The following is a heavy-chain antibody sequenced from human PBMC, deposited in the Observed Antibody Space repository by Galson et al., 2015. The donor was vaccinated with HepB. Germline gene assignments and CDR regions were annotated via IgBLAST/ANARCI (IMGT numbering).Heavy chain of an antibody. CDR1: GYTFTDYV. D-gene: IGHD3-3*01. Sequence: SVKVSCKASGYTFTDYVVNWVRQAPGQGLEWMGWMNTNTGKPTYAPGFAGRFVFSLDTSVTTAYLQISSLETDDTAVYYCARSPLRFLDWLPYYDYYYMDRWCEGTTVTVSS. CDR2: MNTNTGKP. V-gene: IGHV7-4-1*02. J-gene: IGHJ6*03. CDR3: ARSPLRFLDWLPYYDYYYMDR.